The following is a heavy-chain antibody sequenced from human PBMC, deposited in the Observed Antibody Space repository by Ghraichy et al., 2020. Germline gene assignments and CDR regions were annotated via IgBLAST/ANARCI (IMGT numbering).Heavy chain of an antibody. CDR1: GGSISSYY. CDR2: IYTSGST. J-gene: IGHJ5*02. V-gene: IGHV4-4*07. CDR3: ARDTHNGVPAAIGGDWFDP. D-gene: IGHD2-2*02. Sequence: SQTLSLTCTVSGGSISSYYWSWIRQPAGKGLEWIGRIYTSGSTNYNPSLKSRVTMSVDTSKNQFSLKLSSVTAADTAVYSCARDTHNGVPAAIGGDWFDPWGQGTLVTVSS.